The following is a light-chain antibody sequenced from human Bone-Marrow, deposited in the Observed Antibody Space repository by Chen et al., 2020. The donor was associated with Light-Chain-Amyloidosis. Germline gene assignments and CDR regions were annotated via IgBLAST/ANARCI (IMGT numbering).Light chain of an antibody. J-gene: IGKJ4*01. Sequence: EIVLTQSPRTLSLSPGEGANLSCRASQTISSNYLTWYQQKFGQAPRLLMYGSSSRATGIPDRFTGSGSGTDFTLTINRLEPEDFAMYYCQHYGTSPLTFGGGTKVEIK. CDR2: GSS. CDR3: QHYGTSPLT. V-gene: IGKV3-20*01. CDR1: QTISSNY.